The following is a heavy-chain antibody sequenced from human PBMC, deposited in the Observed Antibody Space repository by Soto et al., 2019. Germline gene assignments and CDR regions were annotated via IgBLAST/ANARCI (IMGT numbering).Heavy chain of an antibody. CDR3: ARARYSSRWGTFDS. D-gene: IGHD6-19*01. CDR2: IFPNVGTA. Sequence: QVHLEQSGAEVRKPGTSVKVSCKAYGGSFSTNEIDWVRQAPGQGLEWMGRIFPNVGTAGSAQKFQGRLTIIADESTTTVYMDLSRLTSADTAVYFCARARYSSRWGTFDSWGQGTQVAVSS. V-gene: IGHV1-69*01. J-gene: IGHJ4*02. CDR1: GGSFSTNE.